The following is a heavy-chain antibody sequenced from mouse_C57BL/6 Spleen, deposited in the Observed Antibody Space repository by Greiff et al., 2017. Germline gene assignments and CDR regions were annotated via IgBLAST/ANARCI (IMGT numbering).Heavy chain of an antibody. V-gene: IGHV1-81*01. J-gene: IGHJ4*01. CDR3: ARNDYYGSSFYYAMDY. D-gene: IGHD1-1*01. CDR1: GYTFTSYG. Sequence: VQLQESGAELARPGASVKLSCKASGYTFTSYGISWVKQRTGQGLEWIGEIYPRSGNTYYNEKFKGQATLTADKSSSTAYMELRSLTSEDSAVYFCARNDYYGSSFYYAMDYWGQGTSVTVSS. CDR2: IYPRSGNT.